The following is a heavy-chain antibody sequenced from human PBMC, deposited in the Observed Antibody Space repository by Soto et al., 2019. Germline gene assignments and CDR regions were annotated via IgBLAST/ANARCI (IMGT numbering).Heavy chain of an antibody. CDR2: MNPNSGNT. D-gene: IGHD6-19*01. CDR3: ARGQSGYSSGWSPNDY. V-gene: IGHV1-8*01. Sequence: QVQLVQSGAEVKKPGASVKVSCKASGYTFTSYEIIWVRQATGQGLEWMGWMNPNSGNTGYAQKFQGRVTMTRNTSIRTAYMELSRLRSEDTAVYYCARGQSGYSSGWSPNDYWGQGTLVTVSS. CDR1: GYTFTSYE. J-gene: IGHJ4*02.